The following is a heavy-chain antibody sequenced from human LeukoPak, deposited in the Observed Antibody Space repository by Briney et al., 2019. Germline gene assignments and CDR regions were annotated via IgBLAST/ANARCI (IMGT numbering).Heavy chain of an antibody. CDR2: ISAYNGNT. CDR1: GYTFTSYG. V-gene: IGHV1-18*01. J-gene: IGHJ5*02. Sequence: ASVKVSCKPSGYTFTSYGISWVRQAPGQGLEWMGWISAYNGNTNYAQKLQGRVTMTTDTSTSTAYMELRSLRSDDTAVYYCARALGYYYESSGYYRKLNWFDPWGQGTLVTVSS. CDR3: ARALGYYYESSGYYRKLNWFDP. D-gene: IGHD3-22*01.